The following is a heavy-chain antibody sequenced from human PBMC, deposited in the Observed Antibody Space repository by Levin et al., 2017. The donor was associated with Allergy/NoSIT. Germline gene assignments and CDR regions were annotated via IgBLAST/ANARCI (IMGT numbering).Heavy chain of an antibody. Sequence: SLKISCAASGFTFDDYAMHWIRQVPGKGLEWVSGINRNSGSVAYADSVKGRFTISRDNAKNSLYLQMNSLRAEDTALYYCAKASYYDSSGYYGRDDAFHIWGQGTMVTVSS. V-gene: IGHV3-9*01. CDR3: AKASYYDSSGYYGRDDAFHI. D-gene: IGHD3-22*01. CDR2: INRNSGSV. CDR1: GFTFDDYA. J-gene: IGHJ3*02.